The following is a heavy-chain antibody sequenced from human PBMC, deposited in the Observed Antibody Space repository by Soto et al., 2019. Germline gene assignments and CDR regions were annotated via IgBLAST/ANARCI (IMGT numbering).Heavy chain of an antibody. V-gene: IGHV4-34*01. J-gene: IGHJ5*02. CDR2: INHSGST. CDR1: GGSFSGYY. CDR3: ARGGYYDFWSGYYANWFDP. D-gene: IGHD3-3*01. Sequence: LSLTCAVYGGSFSGYYWSWIRQPPGKGLEWIGEINHSGSTNYNPSLKSRVTISVDTSKNQFSLKLSSVTAADTAVYYCARGGYYDFWSGYYANWFDPWGQGTLVTVSS.